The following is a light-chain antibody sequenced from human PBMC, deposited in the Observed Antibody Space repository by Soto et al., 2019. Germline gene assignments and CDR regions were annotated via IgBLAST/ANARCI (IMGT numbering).Light chain of an antibody. CDR1: QSVRTSY. CDR2: GAS. V-gene: IGKV3-20*01. CDR3: QRYDSFRT. Sequence: ATLSCRASQSVRTSYFAWYQQKPGQAPRLLIYGASNRATGIPDRFSGSGSGTDFTLTITRLEPEDFAMYYCQRYDSFRTFGQGTKVDIK. J-gene: IGKJ1*01.